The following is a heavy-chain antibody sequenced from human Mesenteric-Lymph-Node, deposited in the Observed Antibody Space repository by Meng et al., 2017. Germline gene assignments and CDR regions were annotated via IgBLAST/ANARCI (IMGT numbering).Heavy chain of an antibody. CDR1: GFTFSSYG. CDR3: ARDGLYYYDSSGYSQNWFDP. CDR2: ISYDGSNK. V-gene: IGHV3-30*06. D-gene: IGHD3-22*01. J-gene: IGHJ5*02. Sequence: GESLKISCAASGFTFSSYGMHWVRQAPGKGLEWVAVISYDGSNKYYADSVKGRFTISRDNSKNTLYLQMNSLRAEDTAVYYCARDGLYYYDSSGYSQNWFDPWGQGTLVTVSS.